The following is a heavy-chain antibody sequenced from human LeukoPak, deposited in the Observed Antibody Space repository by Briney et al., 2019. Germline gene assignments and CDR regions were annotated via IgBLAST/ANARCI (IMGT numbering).Heavy chain of an antibody. V-gene: IGHV3-23*01. CDR1: GFTFSAYA. J-gene: IGHJ4*02. Sequence: EVLRLSCSASGFTFSAYAMHWVRQAPGKGLEWVSAISGSGGTTYYADSVKGRFTISRDNSKNTLYLQMNSLRAEDTAVYYCAKSRYSGPYYFDYWGQGTLVTVSS. CDR2: ISGSGGTT. D-gene: IGHD5-12*01. CDR3: AKSRYSGPYYFDY.